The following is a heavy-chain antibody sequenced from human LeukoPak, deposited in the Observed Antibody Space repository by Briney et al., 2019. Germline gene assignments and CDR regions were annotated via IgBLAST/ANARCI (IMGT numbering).Heavy chain of an antibody. CDR1: GGSISSYY. V-gene: IGHV4-59*12. Sequence: PSETLSLTCTVSGGSISSYYWSWIRQPPGKGLEWIGYIYYSGSTYYNPSLKSRVTISVDRSKNQFSLKLSSVTAADTAVYYCARALVGNYYDSSGYYAFDIWGQGTMVTVSS. CDR2: IYYSGST. J-gene: IGHJ3*02. D-gene: IGHD3-22*01. CDR3: ARALVGNYYDSSGYYAFDI.